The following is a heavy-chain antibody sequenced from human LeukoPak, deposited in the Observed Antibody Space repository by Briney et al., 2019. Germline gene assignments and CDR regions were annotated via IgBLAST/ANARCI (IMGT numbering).Heavy chain of an antibody. V-gene: IGHV3-48*03. J-gene: IGHJ4*02. D-gene: IGHD3-22*01. CDR2: ISSSGSTR. CDR1: GFTFSHYE. CDR3: ARDPFRDYDSSGYFDF. Sequence: QPGGSLRLSCTTSGFTFSHYEMNWVRQAPGKGREWVSYISSSGSTRYYADSVKGRFTISRDNAKNSLHLQMNSLRAEDTAVYYCARDPFRDYDSSGYFDFWGQGTPVTVSS.